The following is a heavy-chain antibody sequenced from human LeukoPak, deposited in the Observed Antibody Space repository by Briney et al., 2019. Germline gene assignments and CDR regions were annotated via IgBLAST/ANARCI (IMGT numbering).Heavy chain of an antibody. CDR3: ARVGWELLGPGFDI. Sequence: ASVKVSCKASGYTFTSYYMHWVRQAPGQGLEWMGMINPSGGSTSYAQKFQGRVTVTRNTSTSTVYMELSSLRSEDTAVYYCARVGWELLGPGFDIWGQGTMVTVSS. V-gene: IGHV1-46*01. CDR2: INPSGGST. D-gene: IGHD1-26*01. J-gene: IGHJ3*02. CDR1: GYTFTSYY.